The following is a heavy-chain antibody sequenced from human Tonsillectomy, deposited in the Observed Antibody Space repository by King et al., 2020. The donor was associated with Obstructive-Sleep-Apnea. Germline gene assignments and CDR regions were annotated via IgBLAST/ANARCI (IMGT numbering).Heavy chain of an antibody. J-gene: IGHJ4*02. CDR3: ARIRRSSGWAFDY. V-gene: IGHV2-70*01. CDR2: IDWDDDK. D-gene: IGHD6-19*01. CDR1: GVSLSTSGMC. Sequence: VTLKESGPALVKPTQTLTLTCTFSGVSLSTSGMCVSWIRQPPGKALEWLALIDWDDDKYYSTSLKTRLTISKETSKNQGDLTMTNMDPVDTATYYCARIRRSSGWAFDYWGQGTLVTVSS.